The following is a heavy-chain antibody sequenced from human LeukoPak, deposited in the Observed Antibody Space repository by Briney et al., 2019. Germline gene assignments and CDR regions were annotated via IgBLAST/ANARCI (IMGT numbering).Heavy chain of an antibody. J-gene: IGHJ4*02. Sequence: GGSLRLSCAASGFTFSTYGMHWVRQAPGKGLEWVAFIRYDGSNKYYADSAKGRFTISRDNSKNTLYLQMNSLGAEDTAVYYCANNYYDSKGSFDYWGQGTLVTVSS. CDR1: GFTFSTYG. CDR3: ANNYYDSKGSFDY. V-gene: IGHV3-30*02. CDR2: IRYDGSNK. D-gene: IGHD3-22*01.